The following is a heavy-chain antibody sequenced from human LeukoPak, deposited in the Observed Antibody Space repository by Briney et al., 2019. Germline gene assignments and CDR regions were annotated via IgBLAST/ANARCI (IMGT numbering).Heavy chain of an antibody. D-gene: IGHD1-1*01. CDR3: ARAGTIFGHYYYYYMDV. Sequence: GASVKVSCKASGYTFTSYYMHWVRQAPGQGLEWMGIINPSGGSTSYAQKFQGRVTMTRDTSTSTVYMELSSLRSEDTAVYYCARAGTIFGHYYYYYMDVWGKGTTVTVSS. J-gene: IGHJ6*03. CDR1: GYTFTSYY. CDR2: INPSGGST. V-gene: IGHV1-46*03.